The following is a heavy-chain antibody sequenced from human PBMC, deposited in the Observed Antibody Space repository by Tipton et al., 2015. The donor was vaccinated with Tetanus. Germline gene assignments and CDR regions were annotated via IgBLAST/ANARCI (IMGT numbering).Heavy chain of an antibody. CDR2: IDPNSGGT. V-gene: IGHV1-2*02. CDR3: ARDRGDYIYYGMDV. Sequence: QLVQSGAEVKKPGASVKVSCKASGYTFTGYYMYWVRQAPGQGLEWMGWIDPNSGGTVYAQKFQCTVTMTRDTSISTAYMELRSLRFEDPAVYYCARDRGDYIYYGMDVWGPGTTVTVS. D-gene: IGHD3-22*01. J-gene: IGHJ6*02. CDR1: GYTFTGYY.